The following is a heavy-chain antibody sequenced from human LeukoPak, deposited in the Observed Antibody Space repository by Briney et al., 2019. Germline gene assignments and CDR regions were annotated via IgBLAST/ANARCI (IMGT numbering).Heavy chain of an antibody. CDR1: GFTFSSYE. V-gene: IGHV3-48*03. Sequence: GGSLRLSCAASGFTFSSYEMNWVRQAPGKGLEWVSYISSSGSTIYYADSVKGRFTISRDNSKNTLYLQMNSLRAEDTALYYCAKPAKTDYADYWGQETLVTVSS. D-gene: IGHD1-14*01. CDR3: AKPAKTDYADY. J-gene: IGHJ4*02. CDR2: ISSSGSTI.